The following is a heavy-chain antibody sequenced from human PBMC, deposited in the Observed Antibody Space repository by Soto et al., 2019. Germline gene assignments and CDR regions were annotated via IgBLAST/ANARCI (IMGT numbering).Heavy chain of an antibody. D-gene: IGHD1-1*01. CDR2: INPSGGST. V-gene: IGHV1-46*03. CDR3: ARGGLRCRTGTSLDY. CDR1: GYTFTSYY. J-gene: IGHJ4*02. Sequence: ASVKVSCKASGYTFTSYYMHWVRQAPGQGLEWMGIINPSGGSTSYAQKFQGRVTMTRDTSTSTVYMELSSLRSEDTAVYYCARGGLRCRTGTSLDYWGQGTLVTVSS.